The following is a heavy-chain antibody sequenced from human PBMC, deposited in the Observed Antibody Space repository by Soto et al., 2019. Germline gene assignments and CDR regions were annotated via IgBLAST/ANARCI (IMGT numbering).Heavy chain of an antibody. CDR1: GFTFSSYA. CDR3: AKSAGVGATTYYYYCGMEV. V-gene: IGHV3-23*01. D-gene: IGHD1-26*01. Sequence: LRLSCAASGFTFSSYAMSWVRQAPGKGLEWVSAFSGSGGSTSYADSGEGRSSMSIDNSRNTLYPQMNSLRAEDRAVYHGAKSAGVGATTYYYYCGMEVWGQGTTGTVSS. CDR2: FSGSGGST. J-gene: IGHJ6*01.